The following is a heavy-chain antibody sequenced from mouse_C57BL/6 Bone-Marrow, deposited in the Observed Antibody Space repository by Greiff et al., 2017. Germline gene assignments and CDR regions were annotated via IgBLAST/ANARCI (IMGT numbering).Heavy chain of an antibody. V-gene: IGHV2-5*01. Sequence: VKLVESGPGLVQPSQSLSITCTVSGFSLTSYGVHWVRQSPGKGLEWLGVIWRGGSTDYNAAFMSRLSITTDNSKSQVFFKMSSLQADDTAIYYCAGLGSNYVFAYWGQGNLVTVSA. D-gene: IGHD2-5*01. J-gene: IGHJ3*01. CDR1: GFSLTSYG. CDR3: AGLGSNYVFAY. CDR2: IWRGGST.